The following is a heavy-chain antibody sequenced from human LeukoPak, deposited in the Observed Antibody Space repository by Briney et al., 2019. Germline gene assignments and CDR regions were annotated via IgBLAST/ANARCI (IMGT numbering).Heavy chain of an antibody. D-gene: IGHD1-26*01. J-gene: IGHJ4*02. CDR1: GFTFSSYG. CDR2: IWYDGSNK. CDR3: ARSARGELHASYYYFDY. Sequence: GRSLRLSCAASGFTFSSYGMHWVRQAPGKGLEWVAVIWYDGSNKYYADSVKGRFTISRDNSKNTLYLQMNSLRAEDKAVYYCARSARGELHASYYYFDYWGQGTLVTVSS. V-gene: IGHV3-33*01.